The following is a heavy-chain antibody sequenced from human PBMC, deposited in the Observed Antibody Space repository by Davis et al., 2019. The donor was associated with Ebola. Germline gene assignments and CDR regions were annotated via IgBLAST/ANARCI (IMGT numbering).Heavy chain of an antibody. CDR2: IQSGGST. D-gene: IGHD2-21*02. J-gene: IGHJ4*02. CDR1: GGSINSDTFY. Sequence: PSETLSLTCSVSGGSINSDTFYWSWIRQTPGRGLEWIGAIQSGGSTYYNPSLKSRVTISVDTSGNQFSLKLDSVTAADTAVYYCAADRYVIRWYYYWGQGTLVTVSS. V-gene: IGHV4-39*01. CDR3: AADRYVIRWYYY.